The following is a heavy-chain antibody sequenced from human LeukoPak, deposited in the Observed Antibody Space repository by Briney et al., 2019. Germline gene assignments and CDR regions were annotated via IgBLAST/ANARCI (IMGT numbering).Heavy chain of an antibody. CDR3: ATGHSYGYDY. D-gene: IGHD5-18*01. CDR2: VKGDGRTT. V-gene: IGHV3-74*01. J-gene: IGHJ4*02. Sequence: PGGSLRLSCAASGLTFSDFWMHWVRQPPGKGLVWVALVKGDGRTTIYADSVKGRFTISRDNAKNTLYLQMNSLRADASGVYYCATGHSYGYDYGGQGVLVTVSS. CDR1: GLTFSDFW.